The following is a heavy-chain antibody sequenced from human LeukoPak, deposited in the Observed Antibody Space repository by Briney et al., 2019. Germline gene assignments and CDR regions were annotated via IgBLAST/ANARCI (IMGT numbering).Heavy chain of an antibody. D-gene: IGHD5-12*01. V-gene: IGHV3-53*01. Sequence: GGSLRLSCAASGFTVSSNYMSWVRQAPGKGLEWVSVLYSGGSTYYADSVKGRFTISRDNSKNTLYLQMISLGVEDTAVYYCARVLGSGYLFDYWGQGTLVTVSS. CDR3: ARVLGSGYLFDY. CDR1: GFTVSSNY. CDR2: LYSGGST. J-gene: IGHJ4*02.